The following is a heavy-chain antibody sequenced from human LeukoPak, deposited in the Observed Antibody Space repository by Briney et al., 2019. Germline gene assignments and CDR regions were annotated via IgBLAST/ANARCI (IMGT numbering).Heavy chain of an antibody. CDR1: GYTFTVYY. D-gene: IGHD6-6*01. J-gene: IGHJ5*02. CDR3: ATDPSIADKYNWFDP. Sequence: ASVKISCKVSGYTFTVYYMHWVQQAPGKGLEWMGLVDPEDGETIYAEKFQGRVTITADTSTDTAYMELSSLRSEDTAVYYCATDPSIADKYNWFDPWGQGTLVTVSS. CDR2: VDPEDGET. V-gene: IGHV1-69-2*01.